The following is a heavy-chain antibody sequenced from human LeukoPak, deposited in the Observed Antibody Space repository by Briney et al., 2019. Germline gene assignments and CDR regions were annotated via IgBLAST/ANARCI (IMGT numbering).Heavy chain of an antibody. CDR1: GFTFSSYA. V-gene: IGHV3-30-3*01. CDR3: ARLNRRHFDY. CDR2: ISYDGSNK. J-gene: IGHJ4*02. Sequence: GGSLRLSCAASGFTFSSYAMHWVRQAPGKGLEWVAVISYDGSNKYYADSVKGRFTISRDNSKNTLYLQMNSLRAEDTAVYYCARLNRRHFDYWGQGTLVTVSS.